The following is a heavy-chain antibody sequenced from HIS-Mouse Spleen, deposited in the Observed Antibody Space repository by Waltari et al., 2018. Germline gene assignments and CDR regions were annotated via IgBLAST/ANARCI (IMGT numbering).Heavy chain of an antibody. D-gene: IGHD5-18*01. V-gene: IGHV3-21*01. J-gene: IGHJ4*02. CDR3: ASNLGSDSYGRGDY. CDR2: ISSSSSYI. CDR1: GFTFSSYS. Sequence: EVQLVESGGGLVKPGGSLRLSGAASGFTFSSYSMNWVRQAPGKGLEWVSSISSSSSYIYYADSVKGRFTISRDNAKNSLYLQMNSLRAEDTAVYYCASNLGSDSYGRGDYWGQGTLVTVSS.